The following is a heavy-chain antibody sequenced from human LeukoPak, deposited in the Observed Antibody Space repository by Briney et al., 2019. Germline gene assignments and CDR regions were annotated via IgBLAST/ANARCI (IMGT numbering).Heavy chain of an antibody. D-gene: IGHD6-19*01. Sequence: SGGSLRLSCAASGFTFSSYAMHWVRQAPGKGLEWVAVISYDGSNKYYADSVKSRFTISRDNSKNTLYLQMNSLRAEDTAVYYCARGQGSGWYSGSSKFDYWGQGTLVTVSS. J-gene: IGHJ4*02. V-gene: IGHV3-30-3*01. CDR2: ISYDGSNK. CDR3: ARGQGSGWYSGSSKFDY. CDR1: GFTFSSYA.